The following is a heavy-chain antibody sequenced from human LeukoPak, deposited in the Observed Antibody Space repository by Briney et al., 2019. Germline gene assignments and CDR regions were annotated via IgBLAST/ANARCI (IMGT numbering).Heavy chain of an antibody. CDR3: AREYSGSYFGWVYFDY. D-gene: IGHD1-26*01. CDR1: GYTFTGYY. CDR2: INPNSGGT. Sequence: ASVKVSCKASGYTFTGYYMHWVRQAPGQGLEWMGWINPNSGGTNYAQKFQGRVTMTRDTSISTAYMELSRLRSDDTAVYYCAREYSGSYFGWVYFDYWDQGTLVTVSS. J-gene: IGHJ4*02. V-gene: IGHV1-2*02.